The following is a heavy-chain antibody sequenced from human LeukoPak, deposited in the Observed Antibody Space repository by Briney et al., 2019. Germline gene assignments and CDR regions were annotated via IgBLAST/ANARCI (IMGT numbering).Heavy chain of an antibody. Sequence: LGESLTISCEGSGYSFTNYWISWVRHMPGKGLEWMGRIDPRDSYTKYSPSFEGHVTISVDKSISTAFLQWNSLKASDSAMYYCATGASKVTTDFANYWGQGTQVAVSS. CDR3: ATGASKVTTDFANY. CDR2: IDPRDSYT. D-gene: IGHD4-17*01. CDR1: GYSFTNYW. J-gene: IGHJ4*02. V-gene: IGHV5-10-1*01.